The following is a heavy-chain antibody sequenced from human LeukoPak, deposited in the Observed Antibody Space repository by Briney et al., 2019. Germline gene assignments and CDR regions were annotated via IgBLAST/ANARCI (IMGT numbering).Heavy chain of an antibody. D-gene: IGHD3-22*01. J-gene: IGHJ3*02. V-gene: IGHV3-72*01. CDR3: ARTAYYYDSSGYDDAFDI. CDR2: IRNKANRYTT. CDR1: GFTFSDHY. Sequence: GGSLRLSCAASGFTFSDHYMDWVRQAPRKGLEWVGRIRNKANRYTTEYAASVKGRFTISRDDSKNSLYVQMNSLKTEDTAVYYCARTAYYYDSSGYDDAFDIWGQGTMVTVSS.